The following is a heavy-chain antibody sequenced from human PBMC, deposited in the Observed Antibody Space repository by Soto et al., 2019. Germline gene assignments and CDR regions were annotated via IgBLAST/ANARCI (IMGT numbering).Heavy chain of an antibody. CDR1: GFTFSSYA. D-gene: IGHD3-22*01. CDR3: AKDPDTIVVASGDYGMDV. Sequence: EVQLLESGGGLVQPGGSLRLSCAASGFTFSSYAMSWVRQAPGKGLEWVSAISGSGGSTYYADSVKGRFTISRDNSKNPLYLQTKSQRAEDTAVYYCAKDPDTIVVASGDYGMDVWGQGTTVTVSS. J-gene: IGHJ6*02. V-gene: IGHV3-23*01. CDR2: ISGSGGST.